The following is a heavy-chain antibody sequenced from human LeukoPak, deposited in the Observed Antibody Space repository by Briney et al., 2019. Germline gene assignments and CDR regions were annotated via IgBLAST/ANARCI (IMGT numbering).Heavy chain of an antibody. J-gene: IGHJ3*02. CDR2: IYYSGSP. Sequence: PSETLSLTCTVSGGSISSSYWSWIRQPPGKGLEWIGYIYYSGSPNYNPSLTSRVTISVLTSKNRFSLKLSSVTAADTAVYYCATLTGGDDAFDIWGQGTMVTVSS. D-gene: IGHD4-23*01. CDR3: ATLTGGDDAFDI. V-gene: IGHV4-59*01. CDR1: GGSISSSY.